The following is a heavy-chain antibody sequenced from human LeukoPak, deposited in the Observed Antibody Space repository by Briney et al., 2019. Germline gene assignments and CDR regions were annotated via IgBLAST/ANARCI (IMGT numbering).Heavy chain of an antibody. Sequence: SETLSLTCAVYGGSFSGYYWSWIRQPPGKGLEWIGEINHSGSTNYNPSLKSRVTISVDTSKNQFSLKLSSVTAADTAVYYCARHFIRDGYNQLDYWGQGTLVTVSS. CDR1: GGSFSGYY. J-gene: IGHJ4*02. CDR3: ARHFIRDGYNQLDY. CDR2: INHSGST. D-gene: IGHD5-24*01. V-gene: IGHV4-34*01.